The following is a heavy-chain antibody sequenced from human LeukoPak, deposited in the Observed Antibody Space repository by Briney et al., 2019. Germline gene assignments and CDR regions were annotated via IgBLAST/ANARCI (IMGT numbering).Heavy chain of an antibody. V-gene: IGHV3-23*01. CDR3: ARRAGDYSHPYDY. CDR1: GFTFSSYA. D-gene: IGHD3-22*01. J-gene: IGHJ4*02. Sequence: GGSLRLSCAASGFTFSSYAMSWVRQAPGKGLEWVSAISGSGGSTYYADSVKGRFTISRDNSKNTLYLQMNSLKAEDTAVYYCARRAGDYSHPYDYWGQGILVTVSS. CDR2: ISGSGGST.